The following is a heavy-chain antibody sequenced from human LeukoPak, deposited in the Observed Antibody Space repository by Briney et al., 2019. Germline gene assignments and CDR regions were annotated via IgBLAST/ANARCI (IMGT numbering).Heavy chain of an antibody. V-gene: IGHV3-64*01. CDR1: GFTFSTYP. Sequence: GGSLRLSCVASGFTFSTYPMHWVRQAPGKGLEYVSAITNNGDRTYHANSVKGRFTISRDNSKNTLYLQMGSLSAEDMAVYYCARDNRRSGGSGSWAAFDIWGQGTMVTVSS. CDR3: ARDNRRSGGSGSWAAFDI. CDR2: ITNNGDRT. D-gene: IGHD3-10*01. J-gene: IGHJ3*02.